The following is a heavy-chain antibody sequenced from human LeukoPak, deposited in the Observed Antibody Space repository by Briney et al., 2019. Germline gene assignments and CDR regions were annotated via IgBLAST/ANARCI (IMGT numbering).Heavy chain of an antibody. V-gene: IGHV4-30-2*01. D-gene: IGHD1-1*01. CDR1: GGSISSGGYY. J-gene: IGHJ4*02. Sequence: PSQTLSLTCTVSGGSISSGGYYWSWIRQPPGQGLEWIGYIYHSGSTYYNPSLKSRVTISVDRSKNQFSLKLSSVTAADTAVYYCARAHRYLKLEPRALYFDYWGQGTLVTVSS. CDR2: IYHSGST. CDR3: ARAHRYLKLEPRALYFDY.